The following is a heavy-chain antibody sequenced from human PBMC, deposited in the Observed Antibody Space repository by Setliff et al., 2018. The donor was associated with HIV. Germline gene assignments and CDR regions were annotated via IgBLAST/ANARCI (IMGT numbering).Heavy chain of an antibody. J-gene: IGHJ4*02. CDR3: ATGQYYFDY. V-gene: IGHV3-20*04. Sequence: GGSLRLSCAASGFTFDDYGMGWVRQAPGKGLEWVSGINWNGYSTGYADSVKGRFTISRDNAKNSLYLQMNSLRAEDTAVYYCATGQYYFDYWGQGTLVTVSS. CDR2: INWNGYST. CDR1: GFTFDDYG.